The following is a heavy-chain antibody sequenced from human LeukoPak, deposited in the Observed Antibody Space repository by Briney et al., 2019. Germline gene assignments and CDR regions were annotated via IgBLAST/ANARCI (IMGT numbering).Heavy chain of an antibody. CDR1: GFTVSSNY. CDR3: ASGSGSYRTPYYYMDV. J-gene: IGHJ6*03. CDR2: ICSGGST. V-gene: IGHV3-53*01. Sequence: PGGSLRLSCAASGFTVSSNYMSWVRQAPGKALEWVSVICSGGSTYYAGSVKGRFTISRDNTKNTLYLHMNSLRAEDTAVYYCASGSGSYRTPYYYMDVWGTGTTVTVSS. D-gene: IGHD3-10*01.